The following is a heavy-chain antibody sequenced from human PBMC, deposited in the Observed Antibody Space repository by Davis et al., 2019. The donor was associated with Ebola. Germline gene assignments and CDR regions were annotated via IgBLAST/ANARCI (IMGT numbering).Heavy chain of an antibody. Sequence: GESLKISCKGSGYNFPTYWIAWVRQMPGKGLEWMGFIYPDDSDTTYSPSFQGQVTFSADKSISTAYLQWYSLKASDTAMHYCATRSAYTFDSWGQGTLVTVSS. D-gene: IGHD3-3*01. CDR2: IYPDDSDT. V-gene: IGHV5-51*01. J-gene: IGHJ4*02. CDR3: ATRSAYTFDS. CDR1: GYNFPTYW.